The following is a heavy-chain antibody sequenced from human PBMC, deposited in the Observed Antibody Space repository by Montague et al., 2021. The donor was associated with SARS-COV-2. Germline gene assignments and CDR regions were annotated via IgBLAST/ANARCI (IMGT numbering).Heavy chain of an antibody. V-gene: IGHV4-4*07. CDR1: GGSITGFS. Sequence: SETLSLTCAVSGGSITGFSWSWVRQPAGKGLEWIGRVTTSGTTNYSPSLRSRVTMSVDTSKNQFSLNLNSVTAADTAIYYCARTPTRPLSLDSWGHGTLVTVSS. D-gene: IGHD6-6*01. CDR2: VTTSGTT. J-gene: IGHJ5*01. CDR3: ARTPTRPLSLDS.